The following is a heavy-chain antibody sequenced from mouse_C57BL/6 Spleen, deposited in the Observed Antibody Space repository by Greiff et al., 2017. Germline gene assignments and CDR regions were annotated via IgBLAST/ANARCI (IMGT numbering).Heavy chain of an antibody. CDR3: ARGGNYVDYWYFDV. CDR2: IYPGSGST. CDR1: GYTFTSYW. V-gene: IGHV1-55*01. J-gene: IGHJ1*03. Sequence: VKLQQPGAELVKPGASVKMSCKASGYTFTSYWITWVKQRPGQGLEWIGDIYPGSGSTNYNEKFKSKATLTVDTSSSTAYMQLSSLTSEDSAVYYCARGGNYVDYWYFDVWGTGTTVTVSS. D-gene: IGHD1-1*01.